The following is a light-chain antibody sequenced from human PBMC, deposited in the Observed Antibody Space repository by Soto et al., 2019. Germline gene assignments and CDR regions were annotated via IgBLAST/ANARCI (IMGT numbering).Light chain of an antibody. CDR3: QQYNSFPLT. V-gene: IGKV1-5*01. CDR2: DAS. CDR1: QSIAAR. J-gene: IGKJ4*01. Sequence: DIQLTQSPSTLSASVTDRVTITCRASQSIAARLAWYQQKPGKAPKLLMYDASILETGVPSRFSGSGSGTEFTLAINALQPDDSATYYCQQYNSFPLTFGGGNKGDIK.